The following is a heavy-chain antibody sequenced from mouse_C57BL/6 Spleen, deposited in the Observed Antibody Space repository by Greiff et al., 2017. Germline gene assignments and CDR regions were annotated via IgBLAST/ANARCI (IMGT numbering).Heavy chain of an antibody. CDR1: GYAFSSYW. V-gene: IGHV1-80*01. J-gene: IGHJ1*03. CDR3: ARWDYYGSSRYFDV. CDR2: IYPGDGDT. Sequence: QVQLKQSGAELVKPGASVKISCKASGYAFSSYWMNWVKQRPGKGLEWIGQIYPGDGDTNSNGKFKGKATLTADKSSSTAYLQLSILTSEDSAVYFCARWDYYGSSRYFDVWGTGTTVTVSS. D-gene: IGHD1-1*01.